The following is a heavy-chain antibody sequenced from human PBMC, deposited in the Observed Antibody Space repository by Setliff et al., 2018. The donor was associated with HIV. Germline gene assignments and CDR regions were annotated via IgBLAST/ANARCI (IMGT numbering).Heavy chain of an antibody. Sequence: GGSLRLSCAASGFTFSSYGMSWVRQSPGKGLEWVSTISGSGGSTYHADSVKGRFTISRDNAMNTLHLQMNSLRAEDTAVYYCAKVGGLGDYVWGSWSYYYGMDVWGQGTTVTVSS. CDR1: GFTFSSYG. V-gene: IGHV3-23*01. CDR2: ISGSGGST. D-gene: IGHD3-16*01. J-gene: IGHJ6*02. CDR3: AKVGGLGDYVWGSWSYYYGMDV.